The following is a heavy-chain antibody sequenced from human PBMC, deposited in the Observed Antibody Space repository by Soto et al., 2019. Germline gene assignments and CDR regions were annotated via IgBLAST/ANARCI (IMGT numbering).Heavy chain of an antibody. D-gene: IGHD2-8*01. CDR2: ISYDGSNK. Sequence: GGSLRLSCAASGFTFSSYGMHWVRQAPGKGLEWVAVISYDGSNKYYADSVKGRFTISRDNSKNTLYLQMNSLRAEDTAVYYCAKEDPDVWDAFDIWGQGTMVTVSS. V-gene: IGHV3-30*18. CDR1: GFTFSSYG. J-gene: IGHJ3*02. CDR3: AKEDPDVWDAFDI.